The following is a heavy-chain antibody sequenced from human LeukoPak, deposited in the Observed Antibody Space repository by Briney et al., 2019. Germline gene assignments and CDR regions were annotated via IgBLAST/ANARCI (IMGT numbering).Heavy chain of an antibody. CDR2: VHYSGST. CDR1: GGSISGYY. Sequence: PSETLSLTCTVSGGSISGYYYYWIRQPPGKGLEWIGYVHYSGSTSYYPSLKSRLTISLDTSKNQFSLNLNSVTAADTAVYYCARANIAAAGKGFDYWGQGTLVTVSS. CDR3: ARANIAAAGKGFDY. V-gene: IGHV4-59*12. D-gene: IGHD6-13*01. J-gene: IGHJ4*02.